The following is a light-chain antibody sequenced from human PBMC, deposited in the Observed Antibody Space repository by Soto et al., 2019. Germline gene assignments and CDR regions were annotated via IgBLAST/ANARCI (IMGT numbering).Light chain of an antibody. CDR3: QQANSFPLT. J-gene: IGKJ4*01. CDR2: AS. V-gene: IGKV1-12*01. CDR1: QGISSW. Sequence: DIQMTQSPSSVSASVGDRVTITCRASQGISSWLAWYQQKPGKAPKLLIYASSLQSGVPSRFSGSGSGTDFTLTISSVQPEDFATYYCQQANSFPLTFGGGTKVEI.